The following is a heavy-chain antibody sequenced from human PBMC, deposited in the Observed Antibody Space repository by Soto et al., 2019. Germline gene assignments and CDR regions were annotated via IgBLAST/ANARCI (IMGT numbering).Heavy chain of an antibody. V-gene: IGHV3-30-3*01. CDR3: ARDGFYDQRDEYYYDIGMVV. D-gene: IGHD5-12*01. CDR2: ISYDGSNK. J-gene: IGHJ6*02. CDR1: GFTFSSYA. Sequence: GGSLRLSCAASGFTFSSYAMHWVRQAPGKGLEWVAVISYDGSNKYYADSVKGRFTISRDNSKNTLYLQMNSLRAEDTAVYYCARDGFYDQRDEYYYDIGMVVWGQGTTVTVSS.